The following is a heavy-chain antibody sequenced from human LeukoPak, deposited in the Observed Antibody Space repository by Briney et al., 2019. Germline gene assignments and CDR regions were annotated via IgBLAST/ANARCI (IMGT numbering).Heavy chain of an antibody. CDR3: ALLAVASDFDY. CDR2: IGSSGTTI. J-gene: IGHJ4*02. CDR1: GFPFSFYE. V-gene: IGHV3-48*03. D-gene: IGHD6-19*01. Sequence: RSGGSLRLSCAVSGFPFSFYEMNWVRQAPRKGLEWVSNIGSSGTTIYYADSVKGRFSISRDNAKSPLYLQMNSLRVEDTAVYYCALLAVASDFDYWGQGALVTVSS.